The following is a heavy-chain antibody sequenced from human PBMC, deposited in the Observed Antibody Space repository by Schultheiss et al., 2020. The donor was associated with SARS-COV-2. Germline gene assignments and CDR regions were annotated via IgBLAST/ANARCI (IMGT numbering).Heavy chain of an antibody. V-gene: IGHV4-30-4*01. J-gene: IGHJ6*02. CDR1: GGSISSGDYY. CDR3: ASTGYYDSSVGGMDV. CDR2: IYYSGRT. D-gene: IGHD3-22*01. Sequence: SETLSLTCTVSGGSISSGDYYWSWIRQPPGKGLEWIGYIYYSGRTFYNPSLKTRVTISVDTSKNQFSLKLNSVTAADTAVYYCASTGYYDSSVGGMDVWGQGTTVTVSS.